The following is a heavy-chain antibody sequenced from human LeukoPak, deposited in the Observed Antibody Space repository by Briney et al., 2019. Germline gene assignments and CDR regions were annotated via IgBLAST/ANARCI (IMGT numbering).Heavy chain of an antibody. CDR1: GFTFSSCW. V-gene: IGHV3-74*01. J-gene: IGHJ5*02. CDR3: AKDRVNRGEAS. D-gene: IGHD2/OR15-2a*01. CDR2: INSDGSST. Sequence: GGSLRLSCAASGFTFSSCWMHWVRQAPGKGLVWVSRINSDGSSTSYADSVKGRFSISRDNSKNTLYLQMNSLRAEDTAVYYCAKDRVNRGEASWGQGTLVTVSS.